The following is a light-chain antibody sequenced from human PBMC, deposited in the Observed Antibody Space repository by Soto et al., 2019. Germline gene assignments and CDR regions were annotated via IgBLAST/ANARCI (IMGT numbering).Light chain of an antibody. V-gene: IGKV3-20*01. CDR3: HQYDTAPHT. Sequence: EIVLTQSPGTLSLSPGERATLSCRASQTVSSNNDVDWYQQKPGQAPRLLIYGASNRATGIPDRFSGSGSGTDFTLHISRREPEDSAVYYCHQYDTAPHTLGQGTKLEIK. CDR1: QTVSSNN. J-gene: IGKJ2*01. CDR2: GAS.